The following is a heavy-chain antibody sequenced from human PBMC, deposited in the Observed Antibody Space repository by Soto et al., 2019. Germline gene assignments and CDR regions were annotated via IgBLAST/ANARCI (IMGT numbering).Heavy chain of an antibody. J-gene: IGHJ5*02. CDR1: GGSVSSGSYY. V-gene: IGHV4-61*01. CDR2: IYYSGST. D-gene: IGHD3-3*01. Sequence: SETLSLTCTVSGGSVSSGSYYWSWIRQPPGKGLEWIGYIYYSGSTNYNPSLKSRVTISVDTSKNQFSLKLSSVTAADTAVYYCARATYYDFWSGYSNWFDPWGQGTLVTVSS. CDR3: ARATYYDFWSGYSNWFDP.